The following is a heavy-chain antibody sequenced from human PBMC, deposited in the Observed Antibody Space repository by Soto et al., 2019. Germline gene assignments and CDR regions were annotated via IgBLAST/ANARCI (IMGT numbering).Heavy chain of an antibody. CDR1: GFTFSSYA. Sequence: GGSLRLSCAASGFTFSSYAMSWVRQAPGKGLEWVSAISGSGGSTYYADSVKGRFTISRDNSKNTLYLQMNSLRAEDTAVYYCAKDLDTMVRGDDAFDIWGQGTMVTVSS. V-gene: IGHV3-23*01. CDR2: ISGSGGST. D-gene: IGHD3-10*01. J-gene: IGHJ3*02. CDR3: AKDLDTMVRGDDAFDI.